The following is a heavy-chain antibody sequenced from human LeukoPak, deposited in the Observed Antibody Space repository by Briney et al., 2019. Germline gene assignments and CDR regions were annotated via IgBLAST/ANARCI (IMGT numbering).Heavy chain of an antibody. Sequence: SETLSLTCTVSGGSISSYYWSWIRQPPGEGLEWIGYIYYSGSTNYNPSLKSRVTISVDTSKNQFSLKPSSVTAADTAVYYCARSGPPDAFDIWGQGTMVTVSS. CDR2: IYYSGST. CDR3: ARSGPPDAFDI. V-gene: IGHV4-59*08. J-gene: IGHJ3*02. CDR1: GGSISSYY.